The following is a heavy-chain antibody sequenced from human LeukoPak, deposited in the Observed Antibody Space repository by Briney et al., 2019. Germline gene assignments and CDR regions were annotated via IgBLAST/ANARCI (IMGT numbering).Heavy chain of an antibody. Sequence: ASVKVSCKASGYTFTGYYMHWVRQAPGQGLEWMGWMNPNSGGTNYAQKFQGRVTMTRDTSISTAYMELSRLKSDDTAVYYCARDRLSVGAYDYWGQGTLVTVSS. CDR1: GYTFTGYY. D-gene: IGHD1-26*01. V-gene: IGHV1-2*02. CDR2: MNPNSGGT. J-gene: IGHJ4*02. CDR3: ARDRLSVGAYDY.